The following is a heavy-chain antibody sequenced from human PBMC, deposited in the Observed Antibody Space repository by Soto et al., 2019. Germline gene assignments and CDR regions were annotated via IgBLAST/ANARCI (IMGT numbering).Heavy chain of an antibody. V-gene: IGHV3-23*01. CDR2: ISGSRGST. J-gene: IGHJ4*02. D-gene: IGHD6-6*01. CDR1: GFSFSTYA. Sequence: EVQLLESGGGLVQAGGSLRLSCSASGFSFSTYAMSWVRQAPGKGLEWVSAISGSRGSTYYADSVKGRFTISRDNSKNTLYLQMNSLRAEDTAVYYCAKNWDTTFSSSSHWGQGTLVTVSS. CDR3: AKNWDTTFSSSSH.